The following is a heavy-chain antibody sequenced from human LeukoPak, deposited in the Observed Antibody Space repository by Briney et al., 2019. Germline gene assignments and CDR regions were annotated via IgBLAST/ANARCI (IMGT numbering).Heavy chain of an antibody. V-gene: IGHV1-18*01. CDR2: ISAYNGNT. J-gene: IGHJ5*02. D-gene: IGHD3-10*01. Sequence: ASVKVSCKASGYTFTSYGIGWVRQAPGQGLEWMGWISAYNGNTNYAQKLQGRVTMTTDTSTSTAYMELRSLRSDDTAVYYCARDRTYYYGSGSYNWFDPWGQGTLVTVSS. CDR3: ARDRTYYYGSGSYNWFDP. CDR1: GYTFTSYG.